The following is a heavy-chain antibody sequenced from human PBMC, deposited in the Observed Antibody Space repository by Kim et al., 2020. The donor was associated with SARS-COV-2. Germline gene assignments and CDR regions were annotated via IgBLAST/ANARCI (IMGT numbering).Heavy chain of an antibody. CDR3: ARGEVVVAATPGFDY. D-gene: IGHD2-15*01. V-gene: IGHV3-48*03. CDR1: GFTFSSYE. CDR2: ISSSGSTI. J-gene: IGHJ4*01. Sequence: GGSLRLSCAASGFTFSSYEMNWVRQAPGKGLEWVSYISSSGSTIYYADSVKGRFTISRDNAKNTLYLQMNSLRAEDTAVYYCARGEVVVAATPGFDYWGQGTLVTVSS.